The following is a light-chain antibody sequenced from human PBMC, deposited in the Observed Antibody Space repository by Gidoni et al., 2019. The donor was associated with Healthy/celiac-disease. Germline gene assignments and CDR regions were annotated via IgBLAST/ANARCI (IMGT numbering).Light chain of an antibody. CDR1: SSDVGSYNR. CDR3: SSYTSSSTMI. J-gene: IGLJ1*01. V-gene: IGLV2-18*02. CDR2: EVS. Sequence: QSALTQPPSVSGSPGQSVTISCTGTSSDVGSYNRLAWYQQPPGTAPKLMIYEVSNRPSGVPDRFSGSKSGNTASLTISGLQAEDEADYYCSSYTSSSTMIFGTGTKVPVL.